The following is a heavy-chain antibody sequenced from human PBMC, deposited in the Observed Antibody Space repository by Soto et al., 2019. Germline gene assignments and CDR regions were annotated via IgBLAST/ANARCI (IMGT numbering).Heavy chain of an antibody. Sequence: EVPLVESGGGLILPGGSLRLSCAASGVTVSNNYMRWVRQAPGKGLEWVPLIYSGGDTHYADSVKGRFTISRDSSKNTVYLQMNSLRAEDTAVYYCARDPPGIAAGGAGAWGQGTLVTVSS. CDR3: ARDPPGIAAGGAGA. CDR1: GVTVSNNY. CDR2: IYSGGDT. J-gene: IGHJ5*02. D-gene: IGHD6-13*01. V-gene: IGHV3-53*01.